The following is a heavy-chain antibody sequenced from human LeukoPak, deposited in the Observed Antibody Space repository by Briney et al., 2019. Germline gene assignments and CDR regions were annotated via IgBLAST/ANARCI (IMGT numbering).Heavy chain of an antibody. J-gene: IGHJ6*02. CDR2: ISYDGSNK. CDR1: GFTFSSYA. D-gene: IGHD5-24*01. V-gene: IGHV3-30-3*01. Sequence: PGGSLRLSCAASGFTFSSYAMHWVRQAPGKGLEWVAVISYDGSNKYYADSVKGRFTISRDSSKNTLYLQMNSPRAEDTAVYYCASVEMPHYYGMDVWGQGTTVTVSS. CDR3: ASVEMPHYYGMDV.